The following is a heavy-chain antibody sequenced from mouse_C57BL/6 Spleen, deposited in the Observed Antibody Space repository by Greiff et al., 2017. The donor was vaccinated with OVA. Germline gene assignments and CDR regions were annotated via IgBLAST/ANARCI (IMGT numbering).Heavy chain of an antibody. Sequence: QVQLQQSGPELVKPGASVKISCKASGYAFSSSWMNWVKQRPGKGLEWIGRIYPGDGDTNYNGKFKGKATLTADKSSSTAYMQLSSLTSEDSAVYFCARGGDYYGRYWYFDVWGTGTTVTVSS. CDR2: IYPGDGDT. CDR3: ARGGDYYGRYWYFDV. CDR1: GYAFSSSW. V-gene: IGHV1-82*01. D-gene: IGHD1-2*01. J-gene: IGHJ1*03.